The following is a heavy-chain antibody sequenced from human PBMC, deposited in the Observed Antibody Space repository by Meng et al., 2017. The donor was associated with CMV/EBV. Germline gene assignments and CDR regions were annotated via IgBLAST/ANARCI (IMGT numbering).Heavy chain of an antibody. CDR3: ARGQAAAGTVY. Sequence: LSWGASGFTFSSYGMHWVRQAPGKGLEWVAVIWYDGSNKYYADSVKGRFTISRDNSKNTLYLQMNSLRAEDTAVYYCARGQAAAGTVYWGQGTLVTVSS. D-gene: IGHD6-13*01. CDR1: GFTFSSYG. J-gene: IGHJ4*02. V-gene: IGHV3-30*19. CDR2: IWYDGSNK.